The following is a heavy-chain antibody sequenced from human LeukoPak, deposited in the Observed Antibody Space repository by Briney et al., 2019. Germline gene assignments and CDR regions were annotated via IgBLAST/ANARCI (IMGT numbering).Heavy chain of an antibody. D-gene: IGHD6-19*01. J-gene: IGHJ4*02. CDR2: IWYDGRTK. V-gene: IGHV3-33*01. Sequence: GGSLRLSCEVSGFTFSNYGMHWFRQAPGKGLQWVALIWYDGRTKFHADSVRGRFTISRNNSANTLYLQMSSLRSADTAVYYCAREWGRIAVAGGPGYWGQGALVTASS. CDR1: GFTFSNYG. CDR3: AREWGRIAVAGGPGY.